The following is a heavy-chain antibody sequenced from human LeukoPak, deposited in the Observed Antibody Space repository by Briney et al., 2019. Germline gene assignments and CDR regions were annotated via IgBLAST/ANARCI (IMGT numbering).Heavy chain of an antibody. CDR1: GGSISSYY. CDR3: ARYKKLGIRLYYFDY. Sequence: PSETLSLTCTVSGGSISSYYWSWIRQPPGKGLEWIGYIYYSGSTNYNPSLKSRVTISVDTSKNQFSLKLSSVTAADTAVYYCARYKKLGIRLYYFDYWGQGTLVTVSS. CDR2: IYYSGST. V-gene: IGHV4-59*01. D-gene: IGHD7-27*01. J-gene: IGHJ4*02.